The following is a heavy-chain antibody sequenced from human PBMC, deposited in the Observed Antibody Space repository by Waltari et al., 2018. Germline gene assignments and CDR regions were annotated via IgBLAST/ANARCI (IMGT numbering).Heavy chain of an antibody. CDR2: INGDGYGI. J-gene: IGHJ4*02. V-gene: IGHV3-74*01. CDR1: GFTFSDYW. D-gene: IGHD5-18*01. Sequence: EVQLLEAGGDLVQPGGSLRLSCPASGFTFSDYWLPWVRQAPGKGLVWVARINGDGYGITYPDSVQGRFTISRDNTKNTVYLQLNSLRADDTAVYYCARKGGRGYTYGPFYFDSWGRGTLVTVSS. CDR3: ARKGGRGYTYGPFYFDS.